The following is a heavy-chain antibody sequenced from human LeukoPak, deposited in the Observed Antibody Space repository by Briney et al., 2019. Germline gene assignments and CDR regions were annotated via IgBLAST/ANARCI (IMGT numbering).Heavy chain of an antibody. V-gene: IGHV3-30*04. D-gene: IGHD5-12*01. Sequence: GRSLRLSCAASGFTFSSYAMHWVRQAPGKGLEWVAVISYDGSNKYYADSVKGRFTISRDNSKNTLYLQMNSLRAEDTAVYYCARGMDTPRWLQSDYWGQGTLVTVSS. CDR1: GFTFSSYA. CDR3: ARGMDTPRWLQSDY. J-gene: IGHJ4*02. CDR2: ISYDGSNK.